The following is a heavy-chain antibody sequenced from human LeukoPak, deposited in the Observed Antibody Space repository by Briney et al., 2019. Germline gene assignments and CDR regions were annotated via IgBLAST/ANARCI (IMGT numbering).Heavy chain of an antibody. J-gene: IGHJ6*02. Sequence: SETLSLTCAASGGSISSSNWWSWVRQPPGKGLEWIGEIYHSGSTNYNPSLKSRVTISVDKSKNQFSLKLSSVTAADTAVYYCARDGRRITIFGVVKSDYYGMDVWGQGTTVTVSS. CDR3: ARDGRRITIFGVVKSDYYGMDV. CDR2: IYHSGST. V-gene: IGHV4-4*02. CDR1: GGSISSSNW. D-gene: IGHD3-3*01.